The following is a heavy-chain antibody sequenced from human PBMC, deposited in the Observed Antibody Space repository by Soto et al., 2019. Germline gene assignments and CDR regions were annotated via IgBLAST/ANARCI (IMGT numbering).Heavy chain of an antibody. CDR2: INRDGSKK. D-gene: IGHD6-13*01. Sequence: EVQLEESGGDLVQPGGSLRLSCAASGFTLSAYWMTWVRQAPGKGLEWVANINRDGSKKSYLDSVRGRFTISRDNVGNALYLQMDRLRAHDTALYYCARDVSPGSSSLYLAAFDILCQGTMVTVSS. CDR3: ARDVSPGSSSLYLAAFDI. V-gene: IGHV3-7*05. CDR1: GFTLSAYW. J-gene: IGHJ3*02.